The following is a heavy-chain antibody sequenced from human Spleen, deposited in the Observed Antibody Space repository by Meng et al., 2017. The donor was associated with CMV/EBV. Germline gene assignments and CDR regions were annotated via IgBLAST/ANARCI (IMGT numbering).Heavy chain of an antibody. Sequence: SGVNISSYAMSWVRQAPGKGLEWVSAISGSDGSTYCADSVKGRFTISRDKSKNTLYLQMNSLRAEDTAVYYCARDRDRYSLNYFDYWGQGTLVTVSS. D-gene: IGHD1-26*01. V-gene: IGHV3-23*01. CDR2: ISGSDGST. CDR3: ARDRDRYSLNYFDY. CDR1: GVNISSYA. J-gene: IGHJ4*02.